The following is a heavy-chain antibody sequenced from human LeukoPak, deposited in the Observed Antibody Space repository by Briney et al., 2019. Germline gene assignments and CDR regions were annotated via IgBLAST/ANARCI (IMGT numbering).Heavy chain of an antibody. CDR2: INAGNGNT. J-gene: IGHJ3*02. CDR1: GYTFTSYG. Sequence: AASVKVSCKASGYTFTSYGISWVRQAPGQRLEWMGWINAGNGNTKYSQKFQGRVTITRDTSASTAYMELSSLRSEDTAVYYCARGKHSGSYWAEGVFDIWGQGTMVTVSS. CDR3: ARGKHSGSYWAEGVFDI. D-gene: IGHD1-26*01. V-gene: IGHV1-3*01.